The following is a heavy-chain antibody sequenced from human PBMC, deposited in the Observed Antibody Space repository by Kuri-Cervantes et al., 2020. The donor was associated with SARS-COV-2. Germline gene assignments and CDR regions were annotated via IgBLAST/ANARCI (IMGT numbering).Heavy chain of an antibody. CDR3: ARRGSMVPGYFDY. D-gene: IGHD3-10*01. CDR1: GYTFTSYG. J-gene: IGHJ4*02. V-gene: IGHV1-18*04. Sequence: ASVKVSCKASGYTFTSYGISWVRQAPGQGLEWMGWISAYNGNTNYAQKLQGRVTITADKSTSTAYMELSSLRSEDTAVYYCARRGSMVPGYFDYWGQGTLVTVSS. CDR2: ISAYNGNT.